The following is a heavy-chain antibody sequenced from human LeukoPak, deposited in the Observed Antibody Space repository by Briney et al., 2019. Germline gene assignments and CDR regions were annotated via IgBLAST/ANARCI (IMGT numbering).Heavy chain of an antibody. CDR1: GFTFSSYG. Sequence: PGGSLRLSCAASGFTFSSYGMHWVRQAPGKGLEWVAFIRYDGSNKYYADSVKGRFTISRDNSKNTLYLQMNSLRAEDTAVYCCAKDSVVPAAIGGYYYYYMDVWGKGTTVTVSS. V-gene: IGHV3-30*02. CDR3: AKDSVVPAAIGGYYYYYMDV. D-gene: IGHD2-2*02. CDR2: IRYDGSNK. J-gene: IGHJ6*03.